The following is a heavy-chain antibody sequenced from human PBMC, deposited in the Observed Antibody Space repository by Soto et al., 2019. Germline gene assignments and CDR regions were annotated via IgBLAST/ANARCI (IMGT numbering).Heavy chain of an antibody. CDR1: GGSISRGGYY. J-gene: IGHJ4*02. CDR3: ASFRGWSTYYFDY. V-gene: IGHV4-31*03. D-gene: IGHD3-10*01. Sequence: QVQLQESGPGLVKPSQTLSLTCSVSGGSISRGGYYWSWIRQHPGKGLEWIGYLYYTGSTSYNPSLKSRLTLSVDTSKNQFSLKLRSVTAADTAVYYCASFRGWSTYYFDYWGQGTLVTVSS. CDR2: LYYTGST.